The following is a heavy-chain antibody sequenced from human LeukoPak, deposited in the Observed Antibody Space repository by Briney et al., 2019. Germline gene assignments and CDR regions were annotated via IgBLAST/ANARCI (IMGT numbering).Heavy chain of an antibody. V-gene: IGHV1-18*04. CDR2: ISAYNGNT. Sequence: ASVKVSCKASGYTFTSCGISWVRQAPGQGLEWMGWISAYNGNTNYAQKLQGRVTMTTDTSTSTAYMELRSLRSDDTAVYYCARERGQYSSSWYFDYWGQGTLVTVSS. J-gene: IGHJ4*02. CDR3: ARERGQYSSSWYFDY. D-gene: IGHD6-13*01. CDR1: GYTFTSCG.